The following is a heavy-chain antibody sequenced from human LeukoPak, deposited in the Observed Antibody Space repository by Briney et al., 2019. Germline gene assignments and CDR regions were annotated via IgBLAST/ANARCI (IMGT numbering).Heavy chain of an antibody. V-gene: IGHV4-59*01. D-gene: IGHD5-12*01. CDR2: VAYSGST. Sequence: SETLSLTCTVSGGSINSYYWSWIRQPPGKGPEWLGYVAYSGSTNYNPSLKSRVTISLDKSKSQFSLKLSSVPAADTAVYSCARTVSGYYFDAWGPGSLVTVSS. CDR3: ARTVSGYYFDA. J-gene: IGHJ5*02. CDR1: GGSINSYY.